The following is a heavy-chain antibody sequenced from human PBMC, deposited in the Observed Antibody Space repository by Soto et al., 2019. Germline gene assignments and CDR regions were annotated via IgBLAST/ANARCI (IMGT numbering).Heavy chain of an antibody. CDR1: GFTFSSYG. D-gene: IGHD6-19*01. CDR3: AKDGGSGWYYYYGMDV. J-gene: IGHJ6*02. Sequence: QVQLVESGGGVVQPGRSLRLSCAASGFTFSSYGMHWVRQAPGKGLEWVAVISYDGSNKYYADSVKGRFTISRDNSKNTLYLQMNSLRAEDTAVYYCAKDGGSGWYYYYGMDVWGQGTTVTVSS. CDR2: ISYDGSNK. V-gene: IGHV3-30*18.